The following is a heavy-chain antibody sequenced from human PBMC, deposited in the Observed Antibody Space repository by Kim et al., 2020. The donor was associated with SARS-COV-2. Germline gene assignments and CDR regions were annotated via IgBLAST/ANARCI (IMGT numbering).Heavy chain of an antibody. V-gene: IGHV4-61*01. CDR1: GASVSSGSYY. D-gene: IGHD3-10*01. CDR2: ISYSGST. CDR3: ARLKADYYQLDY. J-gene: IGHJ4*02. Sequence: SETLSLTCTVSGASVSSGSYYWSWIRQPPGKGLDWIGYISYSGSTYNPSLKSRVTISVDTSKNQFSLDLSSVTTADTAVYYCARLKADYYQLDYWGQGTLVTVSS.